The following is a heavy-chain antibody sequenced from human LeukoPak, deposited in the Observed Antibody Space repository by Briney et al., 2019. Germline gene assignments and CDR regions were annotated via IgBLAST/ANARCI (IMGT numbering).Heavy chain of an antibody. V-gene: IGHV3-30*04. CDR1: GFSFSSYA. CDR2: ISYDGSKE. Sequence: GGSLRLSCAASGFSFSSYAMHWVRQAPGKGLEWVAVISYDGSKEYYTDSVKGRFTISRDNSKNTLYLEMNSLRNEDTAVYYCASADFYGSGSYYSGSYDYWGQGTLVTVSS. D-gene: IGHD3-10*01. J-gene: IGHJ4*02. CDR3: ASADFYGSGSYYSGSYDY.